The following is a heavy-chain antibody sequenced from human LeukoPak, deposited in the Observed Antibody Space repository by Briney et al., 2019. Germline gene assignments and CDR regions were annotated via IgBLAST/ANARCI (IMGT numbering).Heavy chain of an antibody. CDR1: GGSFSGYY. J-gene: IGHJ4*02. CDR3: ARVARCTSCFDVDY. CDR2: INHSGST. V-gene: IGHV4-34*01. D-gene: IGHD2-2*01. Sequence: SETLSLTCAVYGGSFSGYYWSWIRQPPGKGLEWIGEINHSGSTNYNPSLKSRVTISVDTSKNQFSLTLSSVTAADTAVYYCARVARCTSCFDVDYWGQGTLVTVSS.